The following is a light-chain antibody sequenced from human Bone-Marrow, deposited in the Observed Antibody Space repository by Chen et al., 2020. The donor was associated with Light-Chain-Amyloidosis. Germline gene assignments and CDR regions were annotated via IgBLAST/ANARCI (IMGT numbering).Light chain of an antibody. CDR1: DLPTKY. CDR3: QSADSSGTYEVI. V-gene: IGLV3-25*03. Sequence: SYELTQPPSVSVSPGQTARITCSGDDLPTKYAYWYQQKPGQDPVLVIHRDTERPSGTSERFSGSSSGTTATLTISGVQAEDEADYHCQSADSSGTYEVIFGGGTKLTAL. J-gene: IGLJ2*01. CDR2: RDT.